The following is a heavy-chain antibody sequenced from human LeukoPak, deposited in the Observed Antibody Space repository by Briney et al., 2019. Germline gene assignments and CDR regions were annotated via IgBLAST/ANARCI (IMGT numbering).Heavy chain of an antibody. CDR2: ISSSSSYI. V-gene: IGHV3-21*01. D-gene: IGHD6-13*01. CDR3: ARDQGIAYYYYMDV. CDR1: GFTFSSYS. J-gene: IGHJ6*03. Sequence: GGSLRLSCAASGFTFSSYSMNWVRQAPGKGLEWVSSISSSSSYIYYADSVKGRFTISRDNAKNSLYLQMNSLRAEDTAVYYCARDQGIAYYYYMDVWGKGTTVTVSS.